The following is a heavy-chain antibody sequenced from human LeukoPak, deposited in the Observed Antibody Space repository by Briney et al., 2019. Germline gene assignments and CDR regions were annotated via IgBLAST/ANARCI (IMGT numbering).Heavy chain of an antibody. Sequence: ASVKVSCKASGYTFTSYGISWVRQATGQGLEWMGWMNPNSGNTGYAQKFQGRVTMTRNTSISTAYMELSSLRSEDTAVYYCARWDNSGYYHDYWGQGTLVTVSS. J-gene: IGHJ4*02. V-gene: IGHV1-8*02. CDR2: MNPNSGNT. CDR3: ARWDNSGYYHDY. D-gene: IGHD3-22*01. CDR1: GYTFTSYG.